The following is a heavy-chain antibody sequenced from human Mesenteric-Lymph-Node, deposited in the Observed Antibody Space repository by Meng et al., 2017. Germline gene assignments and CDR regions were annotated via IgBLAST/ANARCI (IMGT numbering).Heavy chain of an antibody. V-gene: IGHV3-23*01. CDR2: ISGSGGST. CDR3: AKEGNYYDILTGIDY. CDR1: GFTFSSYA. J-gene: IGHJ4*02. D-gene: IGHD3-9*01. Sequence: GESLKISCAASGFTFSSYAMSWVRQAPGKRLEWVSAISGSGGSTYYADSVKGRFTISRDNSKNTLYLQMNSLRAEDTAVYYCAKEGNYYDILTGIDYWGQGTLVTVSS.